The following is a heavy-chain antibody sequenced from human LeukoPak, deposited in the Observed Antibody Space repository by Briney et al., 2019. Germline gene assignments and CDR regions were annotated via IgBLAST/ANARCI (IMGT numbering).Heavy chain of an antibody. J-gene: IGHJ4*02. CDR3: AGRIAAAGYFDY. Sequence: GGSLRLSCAASGFTFSSYAMSWVRQAPGKGLEWVSAISGSGGSTYYADSVKGRFTISRDNSKNTLYLQMNSLRAEDTAVYYCAGRIAAAGYFDYWGQGTLVTASS. V-gene: IGHV3-23*01. D-gene: IGHD6-13*01. CDR2: ISGSGGST. CDR1: GFTFSSYA.